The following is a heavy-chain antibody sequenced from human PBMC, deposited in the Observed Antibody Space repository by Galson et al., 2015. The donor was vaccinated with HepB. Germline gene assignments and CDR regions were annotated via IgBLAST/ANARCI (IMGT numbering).Heavy chain of an antibody. D-gene: IGHD2-15*01. J-gene: IGHJ4*02. CDR1: GFTFSSYA. V-gene: IGHV3-64*01. CDR2: ISSNGGST. CDR3: ARALGVGVVAATYGY. Sequence: SLRLSCAASGFTFSSYAMHWVRQAPGKGLEYVSAISSNGGSTYYANSVKGRFTISRDNSKNTLYLQMGSLRAEDMAVYYCARALGVGVVAATYGYWGQGTLVTVSS.